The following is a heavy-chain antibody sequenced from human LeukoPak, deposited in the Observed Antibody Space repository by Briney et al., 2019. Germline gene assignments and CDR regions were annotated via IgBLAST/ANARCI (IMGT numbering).Heavy chain of an antibody. V-gene: IGHV3-21*01. J-gene: IGHJ6*04. CDR1: GITFSSYG. D-gene: IGHD3-16*01. CDR3: AKSTRAVMAMMDV. Sequence: PGGSLRLSCAASGITFSSYGMSWVRQAPGKGLEWVSSISSRSTYIYHADSVKGRFTISRDNAKNSLFLQMNSLRAEDTAVYFCAKSTRAVMAMMDVWGKGTTVTVSS. CDR2: ISSRSTYI.